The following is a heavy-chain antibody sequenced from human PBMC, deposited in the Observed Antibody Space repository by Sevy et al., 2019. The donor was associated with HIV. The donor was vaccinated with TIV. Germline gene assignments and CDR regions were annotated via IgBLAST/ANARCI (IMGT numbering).Heavy chain of an antibody. CDR1: AMSVSSANDY. CDR2: VFYFGST. V-gene: IGHV4-61*01. D-gene: IGHD3-9*01. Sequence: SETLSLTCSVSAMSVSSANDYWTWIRQPPGKGLEWIGHVFYFGSTNYNPSLKSRVTISLDTSKRQFSLKLTSVTAADTAVYYGGRDQYYDVLTGLYAIDVWGQGTTVTVSS. CDR3: GRDQYYDVLTGLYAIDV. J-gene: IGHJ6*02.